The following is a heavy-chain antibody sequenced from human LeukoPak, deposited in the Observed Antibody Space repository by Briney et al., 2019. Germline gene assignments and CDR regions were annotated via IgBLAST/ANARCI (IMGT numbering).Heavy chain of an antibody. D-gene: IGHD3-22*01. CDR1: GFTFSSYA. CDR3: ARVKFYYDSGYYSRPFDY. V-gene: IGHV3-30-3*01. Sequence: GGSLRLSCAASGFTFSSYAMHWVRQAPGKGLEWVAVISYDGSNKYYADSVKGRFTISRDNSKNTLYLQMNSLRAEDTAVYYCARVKFYYDSGYYSRPFDYWGQGTLVTVSS. J-gene: IGHJ4*02. CDR2: ISYDGSNK.